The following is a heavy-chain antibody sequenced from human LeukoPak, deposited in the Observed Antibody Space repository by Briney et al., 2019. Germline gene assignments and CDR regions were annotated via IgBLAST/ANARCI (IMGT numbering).Heavy chain of an antibody. CDR3: ARERTPYYYMDV. CDR1: GYTFTSYD. J-gene: IGHJ6*03. V-gene: IGHV1-8*01. Sequence: ASVKVSCKAPGYTFTSYDINWVRRATGQGLEWMGWMNPNSGNTGYAQKFQGRVTMTRNTSISTAYMELSSLRSEDTAVYYCARERTPYYYMDVWGKGTTVTVSS. CDR2: MNPNSGNT. D-gene: IGHD2-2*01.